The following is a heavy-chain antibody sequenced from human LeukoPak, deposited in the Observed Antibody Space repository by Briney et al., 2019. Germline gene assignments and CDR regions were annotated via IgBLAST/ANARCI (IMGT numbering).Heavy chain of an antibody. D-gene: IGHD7-27*01. CDR1: GFTFSDYY. J-gene: IGHJ4*01. Sequence: GGSLRLSCAASGFTFSDYYMSWIRQAPGKGLEWVSYISSSGSTFSYADSVKGRFTISRDNSKNSVFLQMISLRVEDSAVYYCASGPGVLHNYWGQRTLPTLSS. CDR2: ISSSGSTF. CDR3: ASGPGVLHNY. V-gene: IGHV3-11*01.